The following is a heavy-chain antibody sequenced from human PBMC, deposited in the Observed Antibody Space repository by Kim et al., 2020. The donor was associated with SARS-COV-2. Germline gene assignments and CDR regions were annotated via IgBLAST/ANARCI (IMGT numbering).Heavy chain of an antibody. CDR3: ARASAPIVAAASDV. Sequence: GGSLRLSCAASGFTFSDYYMSWIRQAPGKGLEWVSYISSSSSYTNYADSVKGRFTISRDNAKNSLYLQMNGLRAEDTAVYYCARASAPIVAAASDVWGQGTTVTVSS. D-gene: IGHD6-13*01. V-gene: IGHV3-11*06. CDR1: GFTFSDYY. CDR2: ISSSSSYT. J-gene: IGHJ6*02.